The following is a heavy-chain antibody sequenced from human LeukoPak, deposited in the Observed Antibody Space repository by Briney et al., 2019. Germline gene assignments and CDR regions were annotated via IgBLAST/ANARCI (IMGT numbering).Heavy chain of an antibody. D-gene: IGHD1-26*01. J-gene: IGHJ4*02. CDR1: GLTFSDYV. Sequence: GGSLRLSCAASGLTFSDYVLYWVRQAPGKGLEWVAVTSYDGSSEYYTDSVKGRFTISRDNSKNTLYLQMNSLRAEDTAVYYCAKDRSGSYGYWGQGTLVTVSS. V-gene: IGHV3-30-3*01. CDR3: AKDRSGSYGY. CDR2: TSYDGSSE.